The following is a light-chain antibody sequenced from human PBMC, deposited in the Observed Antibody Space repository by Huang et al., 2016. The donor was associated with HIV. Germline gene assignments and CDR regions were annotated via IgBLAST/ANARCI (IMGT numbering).Light chain of an antibody. J-gene: IGKJ4*01. CDR3: QHYNNWPPLVT. V-gene: IGKV3-15*01. Sequence: EIVMTQSPATLSVSPGERATVSCRASQSINSNLAWYQQKPGQAPRLLLYGASTRATGIPARFRGSGSATEFTLTISSLQSEDFAFYYCQHYNNWPPLVTFGGGTKVEIK. CDR1: QSINSN. CDR2: GAS.